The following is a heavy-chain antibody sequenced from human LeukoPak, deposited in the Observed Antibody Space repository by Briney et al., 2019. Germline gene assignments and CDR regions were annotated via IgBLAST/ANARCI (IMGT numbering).Heavy chain of an antibody. J-gene: IGHJ5*02. CDR1: GFIFSNYA. CDR3: AKELFTGWHGWFDP. Sequence: VGSLRLSCAASGFIFSNYAMTWVRQAPGKGLEWVSGISVSGDSTLYADSVQGRSTISRDNSKNTVYLQMNSLRAEDTATYYCAKELFTGWHGWFDPWGQGTLVTVSS. CDR2: ISVSGDST. V-gene: IGHV3-23*01. D-gene: IGHD6-19*01.